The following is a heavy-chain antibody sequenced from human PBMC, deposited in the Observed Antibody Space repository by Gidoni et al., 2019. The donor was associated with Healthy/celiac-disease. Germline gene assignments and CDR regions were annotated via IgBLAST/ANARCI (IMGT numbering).Heavy chain of an antibody. CDR2: ISGSGGST. CDR3: AKWVDYDYVWGSYRYYFDY. V-gene: IGHV3-23*01. CDR1: VFTFSSYA. Sequence: EVQLLESGGGLVQPGGSLRLSCAASVFTFSSYAMSWVRQAPGKGLVWVSAISGSGGSTYYADSVKGRFTISRDNSKNTLYLQMNSLRAEDTAVYYCAKWVDYDYVWGSYRYYFDYWGQGTLVTVSS. D-gene: IGHD3-16*02. J-gene: IGHJ4*02.